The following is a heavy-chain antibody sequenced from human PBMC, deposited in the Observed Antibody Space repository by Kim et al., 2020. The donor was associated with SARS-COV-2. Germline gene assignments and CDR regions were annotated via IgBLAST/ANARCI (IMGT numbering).Heavy chain of an antibody. J-gene: IGHJ4*01. V-gene: IGHV3-21*01. CDR3: ARQSGGYSYGSGSSFDY. CDR1: GFTFSSYS. D-gene: IGHD5-18*01. CDR2: ISNSSSYK. Sequence: GGSLRLSCVASGFTFSSYSMNWVRQAPGKGLEWVSSISNSSSYKYYTDSVKGRFTISRDNAENSLDLQMSSLRAEDTAVYYCARQSGGYSYGSGSSFDY.